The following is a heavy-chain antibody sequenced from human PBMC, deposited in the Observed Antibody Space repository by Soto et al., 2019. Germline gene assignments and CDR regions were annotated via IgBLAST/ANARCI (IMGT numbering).Heavy chain of an antibody. CDR3: ARALRYFDWLLYPTLDAFDI. V-gene: IGHV4-59*01. J-gene: IGHJ3*02. D-gene: IGHD3-9*01. CDR1: GGSISSYY. CDR2: IYYSGST. Sequence: PSETLSLTCTVSGGSISSYYWSWIRQPPGKGLEWIGYIYYSGSTNYNPSLKSRVTISVDTSKNQFSLKLSSVTAADTAVYYCARALRYFDWLLYPTLDAFDIWGQGTMVAVSS.